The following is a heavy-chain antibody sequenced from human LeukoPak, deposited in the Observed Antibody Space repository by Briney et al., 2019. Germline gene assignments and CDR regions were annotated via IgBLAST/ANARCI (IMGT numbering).Heavy chain of an antibody. Sequence: ASVKVSCKASGYTFTSYGISWVRQAPGQGLEWVGWISAYNGNTNYAQKLQGRVTMTTDTSTSTAYMELRSLRSDDTAVYYCARGGRAITFGGVIALAFDYWGQGTLVTVSS. CDR2: ISAYNGNT. V-gene: IGHV1-18*01. CDR1: GYTFTSYG. J-gene: IGHJ4*02. CDR3: ARGGRAITFGGVIALAFDY. D-gene: IGHD3-16*02.